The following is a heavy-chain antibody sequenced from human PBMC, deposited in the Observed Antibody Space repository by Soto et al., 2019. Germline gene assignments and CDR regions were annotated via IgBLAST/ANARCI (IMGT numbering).Heavy chain of an antibody. CDR1: EYTFTSYT. V-gene: IGHV1-3*01. Sequence: ASVKVSCKASEYTFTSYTMHWVRPAPGQRLEWMGWINGGNGNTKYSQKFQGRVTITRDTSASTDYMGLSSLRSDDTAVYYCARELQGLYYFDYWGQGTLVTVSS. D-gene: IGHD4-4*01. J-gene: IGHJ4*02. CDR2: INGGNGNT. CDR3: ARELQGLYYFDY.